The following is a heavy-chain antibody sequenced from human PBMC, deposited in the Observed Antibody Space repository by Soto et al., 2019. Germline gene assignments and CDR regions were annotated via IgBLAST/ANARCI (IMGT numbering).Heavy chain of an antibody. CDR2: ISAYNGNT. CDR3: ARDTGDRFLEWSSSFDY. CDR1: GYGKTCKS. J-gene: IGHJ4*02. D-gene: IGHD3-3*01. Sequence: APGYGKTCKSRGWAQQYTKQGLEWMGWISAYNGNTNYAQKLQGRVTMATDTSTSTAYMELRSLRSDDTAVYYCARDTGDRFLEWSSSFDYWGQGTLVIVS. V-gene: IGHV1-18*01.